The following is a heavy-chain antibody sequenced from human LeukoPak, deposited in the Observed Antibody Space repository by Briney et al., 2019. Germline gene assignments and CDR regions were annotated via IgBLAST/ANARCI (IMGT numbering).Heavy chain of an antibody. CDR3: ARDSGSCRGCAFDI. CDR1: EFTFSNFW. Sequence: GGSLRLSCAASEFTFSNFWMSWVRQAPGKGLEWVANTNTDGSEKYYVDSVKGRVTISRDNAMNFLYLQLNSLRVDDTAVYYCARDSGSCRGCAFDIWGQGTVITVSS. CDR2: TNTDGSEK. V-gene: IGHV3-7*01. J-gene: IGHJ3*02. D-gene: IGHD1-26*01.